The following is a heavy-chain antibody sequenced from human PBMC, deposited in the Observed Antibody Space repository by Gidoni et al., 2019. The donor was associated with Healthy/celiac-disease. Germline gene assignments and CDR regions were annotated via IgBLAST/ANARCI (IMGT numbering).Heavy chain of an antibody. CDR2: INPNSGGT. Sequence: QVQLVQSGAEVKKPGASVKVSCKASGYTFPGYYMHWVRQAPGQGLEWMGWINPNSGGTNYAQKFQGRVTMTRDTSISTAYMELSRLRSDDTAVYYCARGVVVPAGTISYYYYYGMDVWGQGTTVTVSS. CDR1: GYTFPGYY. J-gene: IGHJ6*02. V-gene: IGHV1-2*02. CDR3: ARGVVVPAGTISYYYYYGMDV. D-gene: IGHD2-2*01.